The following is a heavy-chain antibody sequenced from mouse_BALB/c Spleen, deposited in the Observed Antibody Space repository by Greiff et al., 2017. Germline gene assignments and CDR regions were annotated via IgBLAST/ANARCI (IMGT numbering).Heavy chain of an antibody. Sequence: EVHLVESGGGLVQPGGSLKLSCAASGFTFSSYGMSWVRQTPDKRLELVATINSNGGSTYYPDSVKGRFTISRDNAKNTLYLQMSSLKSEDTAMYYCAREGDDYDFDYWGQGTTLTVSS. J-gene: IGHJ2*01. CDR1: GFTFSSYG. D-gene: IGHD2-4*01. CDR3: AREGDDYDFDY. V-gene: IGHV5-6-3*01. CDR2: INSNGGST.